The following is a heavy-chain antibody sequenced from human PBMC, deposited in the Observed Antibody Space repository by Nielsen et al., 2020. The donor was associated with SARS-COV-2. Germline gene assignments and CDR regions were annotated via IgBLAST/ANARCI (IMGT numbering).Heavy chain of an antibody. CDR3: ASGDPIAARRNSGHY. V-gene: IGHV1-2*06. CDR2: INPNSGGT. J-gene: IGHJ4*02. CDR1: GYTFTGYY. Sequence: ASVKVSCKASGYTFTGYYMHWVRQAPGQGLEWMGRINPNSGGTNYAQKFQGRVTMTRDTSISTAYMELSRLRSDDTAVYYCASGDPIAARRNSGHYWGQGTLVTVSS. D-gene: IGHD6-6*01.